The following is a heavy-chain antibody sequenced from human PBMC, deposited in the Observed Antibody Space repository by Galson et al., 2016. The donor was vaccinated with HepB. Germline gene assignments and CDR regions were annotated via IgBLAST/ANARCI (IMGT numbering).Heavy chain of an antibody. J-gene: IGHJ3*02. Sequence: SETLSPTCAVYGGSFSDSYWSWIRQPPGEGLEWIGEINHSGNTNYNPSLKCRVTISVDTSKNQFSLKLSSVTAADTAVYYCARGGRPRIWGQGTMVTVSS. CDR2: INHSGNT. V-gene: IGHV4-34*01. CDR1: GGSFSDSY. D-gene: IGHD3-10*01. CDR3: ARGGRPRI.